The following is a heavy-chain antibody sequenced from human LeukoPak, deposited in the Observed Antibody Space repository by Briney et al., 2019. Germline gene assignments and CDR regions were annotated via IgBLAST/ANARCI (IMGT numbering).Heavy chain of an antibody. CDR2: IIPIFGTA. J-gene: IGHJ5*02. V-gene: IGHV1-69*13. CDR3: ARERRIGYCSGGSCYYTDL. D-gene: IGHD2-15*01. Sequence: SVKVSCKASGGTFSSYAISWVRQAPGQGLEWMGGIIPIFGTANYAQKFQGRVTITADESTSTAYMELGSLRSEDTAVYYCARERRIGYCSGGSCYYTDLWGQGTLVTVSS. CDR1: GGTFSSYA.